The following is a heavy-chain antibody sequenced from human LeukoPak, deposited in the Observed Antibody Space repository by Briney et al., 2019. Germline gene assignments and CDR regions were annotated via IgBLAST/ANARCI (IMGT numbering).Heavy chain of an antibody. CDR3: ASIIVGATTGNFDY. V-gene: IGHV3-30-3*01. CDR1: GFTFSSHA. J-gene: IGHJ4*02. CDR2: ISYDGSNK. Sequence: PGGSLRLSCAASGFTFSSHAMHWVRQAPGKGLEWVAVISYDGSNKYYADSVKGRFTISRDNSKNTLYLQMNSLRAEDTAVYYCASIIVGATTGNFDYWGQGTLVTVSS. D-gene: IGHD1-26*01.